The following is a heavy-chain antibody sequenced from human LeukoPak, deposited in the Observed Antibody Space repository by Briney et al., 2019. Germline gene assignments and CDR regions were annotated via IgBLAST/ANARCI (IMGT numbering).Heavy chain of an antibody. CDR3: ARLTKDYYYGMDV. Sequence: KASETLSLTCTVSGGSIRSYYWSWIRQPPGKGLEWIGYVYYSGSTNYNPSLKSRVTISVDTSKNQFSLKLSSVTAADTAVYYCARLTKDYYYGMDVWGQGTTVTVSS. V-gene: IGHV4-59*01. CDR1: GGSIRSYY. CDR2: VYYSGST. J-gene: IGHJ6*02. D-gene: IGHD3-3*01.